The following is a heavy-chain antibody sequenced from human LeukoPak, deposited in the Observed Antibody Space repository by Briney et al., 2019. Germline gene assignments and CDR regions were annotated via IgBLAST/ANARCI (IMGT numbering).Heavy chain of an antibody. D-gene: IGHD2-2*01. J-gene: IGHJ6*02. CDR2: INHSGST. CDR1: GGSFSGYY. V-gene: IGHV4-34*01. CDR3: ARKVVPAAYSSYYGMDV. Sequence: PSETLSLTCAVYGGSFSGYYWSWIRQPPGKGLEWIGEINHSGSTNYNPSLKSRVTISVDTSKNQFSLKLSSVTAADTAVYYCARKVVPAAYSSYYGMDVWGQGTTVTVSS.